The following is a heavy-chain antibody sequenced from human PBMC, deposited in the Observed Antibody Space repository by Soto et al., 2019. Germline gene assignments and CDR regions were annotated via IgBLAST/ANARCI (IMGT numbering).Heavy chain of an antibody. J-gene: IGHJ5*02. CDR3: ARDGRYCSSTSCLNWLDP. Sequence: SETLSLTCAVSGGSISSSNWWSWVRQPPGKGLEWIEEIYHSGSTNYNPSLKSRVTISVDKSKNQFSLKLSSVTAADTAVYYCARDGRYCSSTSCLNWLDPWGQGTLVTVSS. D-gene: IGHD2-2*01. CDR2: IYHSGST. CDR1: GGSISSSNW. V-gene: IGHV4-4*02.